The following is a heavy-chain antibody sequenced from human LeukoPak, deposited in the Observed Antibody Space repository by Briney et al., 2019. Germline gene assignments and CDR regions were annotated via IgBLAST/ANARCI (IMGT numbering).Heavy chain of an antibody. CDR2: ISYDGSNK. Sequence: LSLTCTVSGGSISSYYWSWVRQAPGKGLEWVAVISYDGSNKYYADSVKGRFTISRDNSKNTLYLQMNSLRAEDTAVYYCARPPTRSSSEYYFDYWGQGTLVTVSS. V-gene: IGHV3-30-3*01. J-gene: IGHJ4*02. D-gene: IGHD6-13*01. CDR3: ARPPTRSSSEYYFDY. CDR1: GGSISSYY.